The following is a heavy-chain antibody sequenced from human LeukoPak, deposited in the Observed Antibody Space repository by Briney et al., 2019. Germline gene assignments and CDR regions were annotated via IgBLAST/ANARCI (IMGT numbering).Heavy chain of an antibody. CDR3: AKTMGAIDHDY. V-gene: IGHV3-23*01. D-gene: IGHD1-26*01. J-gene: IGHJ4*02. CDR2: ISGSGGVT. CDR1: GFTFSTYA. Sequence: PGGSLRLSCAASGFTFSTYAMSWVRQAPGKGLQWVSAISGSGGVTYYADSVKGRFTNSRDNSKNMLSLQMSSLRAEDTAVYYCAKTMGAIDHDYWGQGTLVTVSS.